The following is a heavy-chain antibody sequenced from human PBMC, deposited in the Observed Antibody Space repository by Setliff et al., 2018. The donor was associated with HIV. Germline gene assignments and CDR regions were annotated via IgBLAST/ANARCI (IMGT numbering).Heavy chain of an antibody. CDR3: ALTAHNLLRGYMDV. Sequence: PSETLSLTCTVSGGSISSGSYYWSWIRQPAGKGLEWIGRIWTSGSTNYNPSLKSRVTMSVDTSKKQFSLKLKSVTAADTAVYYCALTAHNLLRGYMDVWGKGTKVTVSS. D-gene: IGHD7-27*01. CDR2: IWTSGST. V-gene: IGHV4-61*02. CDR1: GGSISSGSYY. J-gene: IGHJ6*03.